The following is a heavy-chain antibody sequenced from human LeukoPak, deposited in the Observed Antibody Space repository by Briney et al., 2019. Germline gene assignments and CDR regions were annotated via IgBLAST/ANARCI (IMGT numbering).Heavy chain of an antibody. CDR3: ARGDGYNLGFDY. V-gene: IGHV1-69*05. D-gene: IGHD5-24*01. Sequence: SVKVSCKASGGTFSSYAISWVRQAPGQGLEWMGGIIPIFGTANYAQKFQGRVTITRDTSASTAYMELSSLRSEDTAVYYCARGDGYNLGFDYWGQGTLVTVSS. J-gene: IGHJ4*02. CDR1: GGTFSSYA. CDR2: IIPIFGTA.